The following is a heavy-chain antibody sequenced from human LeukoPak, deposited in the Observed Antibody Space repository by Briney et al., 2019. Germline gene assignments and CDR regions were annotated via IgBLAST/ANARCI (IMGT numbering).Heavy chain of an antibody. J-gene: IGHJ6*02. CDR3: ARLNQEGYYYYGMDV. CDR1: GYSFTTYW. CDR2: IYPGDSDT. V-gene: IGHV5-51*01. Sequence: GESLKISCKGSGYSFTTYWIAWVRQMPGKGLEWMGFIYPGDSDTRYSPSFQGQVTISADKPIRTAYLQWSSLKASDTAMYYCARLNQEGYYYYGMDVWGQGTTVTVSS.